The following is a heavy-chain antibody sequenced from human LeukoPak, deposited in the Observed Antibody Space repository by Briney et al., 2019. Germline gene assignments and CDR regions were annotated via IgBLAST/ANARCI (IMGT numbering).Heavy chain of an antibody. D-gene: IGHD3-22*01. CDR1: GGSISSSSYY. V-gene: IGHV4-39*01. Sequence: PSETLSLTCTVAGGSISSSSYYWGWIRQPPGKGLEWIGSVYYSGSTYYNPSLQSRVTISVDTSKNQFSLKVSSVTAADTAVYYCARRPHYYDSSGQLDAFDIWGQGTMVTVSS. J-gene: IGHJ3*02. CDR2: VYYSGST. CDR3: ARRPHYYDSSGQLDAFDI.